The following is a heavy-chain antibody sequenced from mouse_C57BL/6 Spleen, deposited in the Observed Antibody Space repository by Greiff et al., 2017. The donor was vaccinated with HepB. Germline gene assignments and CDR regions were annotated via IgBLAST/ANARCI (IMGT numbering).Heavy chain of an antibody. CDR1: GYTFTDYE. Sequence: VKLMESGAELVRPGASVTLSCKASGYTFTDYEMHWVKQTPVHGLEWIGAIDPETGGTAYNQKFKGKAILTADKSSSTAYMELRSLTSEDSAVYYCTRSKNWAFDYWGQGTTLTVSS. J-gene: IGHJ2*01. CDR2: IDPETGGT. CDR3: TRSKNWAFDY. V-gene: IGHV1-15*01. D-gene: IGHD4-1*01.